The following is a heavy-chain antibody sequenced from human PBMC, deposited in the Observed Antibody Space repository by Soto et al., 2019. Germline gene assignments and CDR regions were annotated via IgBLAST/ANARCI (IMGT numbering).Heavy chain of an antibody. CDR1: GFSLSNARMG. D-gene: IGHD6-19*01. CDR2: IFSNDEK. Sequence: ESGPTLVNPTDTLTLTCTVSGFSLSNARMGVSWIRQPPGKALEWRAHIFSNDEKSYSTSLKSRLTISKDTSKSQVVLTMTNMDPVDTATYYCARIRYSSGWPNKKFDYWGQGTLVTVSS. V-gene: IGHV2-26*01. CDR3: ARIRYSSGWPNKKFDY. J-gene: IGHJ4*02.